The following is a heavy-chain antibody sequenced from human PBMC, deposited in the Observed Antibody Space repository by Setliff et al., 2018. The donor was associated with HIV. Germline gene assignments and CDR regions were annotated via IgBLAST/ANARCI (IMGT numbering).Heavy chain of an antibody. V-gene: IGHV1-18*01. D-gene: IGHD5-12*01. CDR3: ARGGGYRGYDGTLDY. Sequence: ASVKVSCKASGYPFSNFGVSWVRQAPGQGLEWMGWINTGNGDTKYSQGFQGRVTLTTDTSTATAYMELKSLKSNDTAVYYCARGGGYRGYDGTLDYWGQGTLVTVSS. J-gene: IGHJ4*02. CDR2: INTGNGDT. CDR1: GYPFSNFG.